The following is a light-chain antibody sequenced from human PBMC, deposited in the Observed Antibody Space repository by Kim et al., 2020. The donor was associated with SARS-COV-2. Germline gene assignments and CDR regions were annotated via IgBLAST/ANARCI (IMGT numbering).Light chain of an antibody. CDR3: QQYGSSPPYT. CDR1: QSVRNTY. CDR2: GAS. J-gene: IGKJ2*01. Sequence: PGERATLSCRASQSVRNTYLAWYQQKPGQAPRLLIYGASSRATGIPDRFSGSGSGTDFTLTITRLEPEDFAVYYCQQYGSSPPYTFGQGTKL. V-gene: IGKV3-20*01.